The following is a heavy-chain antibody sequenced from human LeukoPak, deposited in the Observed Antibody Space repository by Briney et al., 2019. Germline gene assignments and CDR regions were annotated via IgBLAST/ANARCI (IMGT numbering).Heavy chain of an antibody. V-gene: IGHV3-11*04. CDR2: ISSSGSTI. J-gene: IGHJ6*03. CDR1: GFTFSDYY. D-gene: IGHD6-13*01. CDR3: ARVGIHTSSSWGSYYYYMDV. Sequence: GSLRLSCAASGFTFSDYYMSWIRQAPGKGLEWVSYISSSGSTIYYADSVKGRFTISRDNAKNSLYLQMNSLRAEDTAVYYCARVGIHTSSSWGSYYYYMDVWGKGTTVTVSS.